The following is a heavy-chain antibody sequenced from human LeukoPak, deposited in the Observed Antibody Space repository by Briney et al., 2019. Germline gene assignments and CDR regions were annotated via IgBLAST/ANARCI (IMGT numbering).Heavy chain of an antibody. CDR1: GFTFDDYA. J-gene: IGHJ4*02. CDR2: ISGDGGST. D-gene: IGHD3-16*01. V-gene: IGHV3-43*02. CDR3: AKDSRGTKFDY. Sequence: GGSLRLSCAASGFTFDDYAMHWVRHAPGKGLEWVSLISGDGGSTYYADSMKGRFTISRDNSKNSPYLQMNSLRTEDTALYYCAKDSRGTKFDYWGQGTLVTVSS.